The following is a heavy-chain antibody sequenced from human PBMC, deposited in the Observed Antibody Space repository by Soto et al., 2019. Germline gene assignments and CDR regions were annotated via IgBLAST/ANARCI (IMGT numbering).Heavy chain of an antibody. CDR1: GFTVSSNY. CDR2: IYSGGST. J-gene: IGHJ6*02. D-gene: IGHD3-3*01. CDR3: ASTIFGVVTTYYYYGMDV. Sequence: GGSLRLSCAASGFTVSSNYMSWVRQAPGKGLEWVSVIYSGGSTYYADSVKGRFTISRDNSKNTLYLQMNSLRAEDTAVYYCASTIFGVVTTYYYYGMDVWGQGTTVTVSS. V-gene: IGHV3-53*01.